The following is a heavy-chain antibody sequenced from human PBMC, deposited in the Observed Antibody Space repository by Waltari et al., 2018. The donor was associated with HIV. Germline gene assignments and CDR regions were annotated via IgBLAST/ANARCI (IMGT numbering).Heavy chain of an antibody. CDR2: ISSTGYTI. D-gene: IGHD2-21*02. Sequence: QVQLVESGGGLVKPGGSLRVSCAASGFTFSDYYMSWIRQAPGKGLEWVSYISSTGYTIYYADSVKGRFAISRDNSKNSLYLQMNSLRAEDTAVYYCAREPYGGNSYFAYWGQGTLVTVSS. J-gene: IGHJ4*02. CDR3: AREPYGGNSYFAY. V-gene: IGHV3-11*04. CDR1: GFTFSDYY.